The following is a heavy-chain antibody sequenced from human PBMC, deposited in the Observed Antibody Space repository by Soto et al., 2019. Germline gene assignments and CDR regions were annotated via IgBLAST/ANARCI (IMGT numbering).Heavy chain of an antibody. D-gene: IGHD3-10*01. CDR3: ARDGKTWFGESGWFDP. Sequence: SETLSLTCALSSYSYGSGCWAWLRQSAGRGLEWLGAISQNGDSFYNPSLRSRVAMSVDTSKNQFSLKLSSVTAADTAVYYCARDGKTWFGESGWFDPWGQGTLVT. J-gene: IGHJ5*02. V-gene: IGHV4-38-2*02. CDR1: SYSYGSGC. CDR2: ISQNGDS.